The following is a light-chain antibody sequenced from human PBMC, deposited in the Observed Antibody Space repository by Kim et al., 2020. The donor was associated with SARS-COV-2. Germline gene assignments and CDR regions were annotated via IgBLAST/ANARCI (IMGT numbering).Light chain of an antibody. CDR2: AAS. V-gene: IGKV1-12*01. J-gene: IGKJ3*01. CDR1: QGVGYW. CDR3: QQVDSFPPT. Sequence: ASVGDRVTITCRASQGVGYWLAWYQQKAGEAPKFLIYAASILHGGVASRFSGSGSGTDFTLTITSLQPEDVATYYCQQVDSFPPTFGPGTKVDIK.